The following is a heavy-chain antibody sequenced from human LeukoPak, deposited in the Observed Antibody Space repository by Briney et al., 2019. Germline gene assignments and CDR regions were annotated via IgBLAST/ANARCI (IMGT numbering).Heavy chain of an antibody. D-gene: IGHD2-15*01. V-gene: IGHV4-61*01. CDR1: GARLTNPTYF. Sequence: SETLSLTCSVSGARLTNPTYFQWSWFRLPPGKGLEFMGKSFASGTAALTPSLKSRVTMSLDTSKNEFSLRLTSVTAEDSAVYYCARFKSGGFYYFDSWGQDTLVTVSS. CDR2: SFASGTA. J-gene: IGHJ4*02. CDR3: ARFKSGGFYYFDS.